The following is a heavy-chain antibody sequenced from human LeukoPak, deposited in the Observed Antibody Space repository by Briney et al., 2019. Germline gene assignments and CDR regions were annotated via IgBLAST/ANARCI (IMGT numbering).Heavy chain of an antibody. CDR3: AADTHTVSPYYYYYYMDV. CDR2: IVVGSGNT. D-gene: IGHD4-17*01. J-gene: IGHJ6*03. Sequence: SVKVSCKASGFTFTSSAMQWVRQARGQRLEWIGWIVVGSGNTNYAQKFQERVTITRDMSTSTAYMELSSLRPEDTAVYYCAADTHTVSPYYYYYYMDVWGKGTTVTVSS. CDR1: GFTFTSSA. V-gene: IGHV1-58*02.